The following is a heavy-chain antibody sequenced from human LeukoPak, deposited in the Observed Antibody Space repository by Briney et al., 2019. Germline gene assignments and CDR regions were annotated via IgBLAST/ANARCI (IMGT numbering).Heavy chain of an antibody. V-gene: IGHV3-23*01. CDR3: AKGRTLVGGSTRSYDY. D-gene: IGHD1-26*01. Sequence: GGSLRLSCAASGFTFSSYAMSWVRQAPGKGLEWVSVISGGGGERFYADSVKGRFTISRDNSKNALYLQMNSLRVEDTAVYYCAKGRTLVGGSTRSYDYWGQGTLVTVSS. J-gene: IGHJ4*02. CDR1: GFTFSSYA. CDR2: ISGGGGER.